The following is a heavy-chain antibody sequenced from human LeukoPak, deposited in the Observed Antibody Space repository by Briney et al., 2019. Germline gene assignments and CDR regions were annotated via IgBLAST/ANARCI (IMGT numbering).Heavy chain of an antibody. CDR2: IIPIFGTA. Sequence: GASVKVSCKASGGTFSSYAISWVRQAPGQGLEWMGGIIPIFGTANYAQKFQGRVTITADESTSTAYMELSSLRSEDTAVYYCARESETAYYYDSSGYYGAFDIWGQGTMVTVSS. J-gene: IGHJ3*02. D-gene: IGHD3-22*01. V-gene: IGHV1-69*13. CDR1: GGTFSSYA. CDR3: ARESETAYYYDSSGYYGAFDI.